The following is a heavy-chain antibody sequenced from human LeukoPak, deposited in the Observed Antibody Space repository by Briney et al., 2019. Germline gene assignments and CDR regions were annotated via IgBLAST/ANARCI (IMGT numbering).Heavy chain of an antibody. J-gene: IGHJ4*02. D-gene: IGHD5-24*01. CDR3: ARVTGRDGYNSLGY. CDR1: GYTFTSYG. V-gene: IGHV1-18*01. Sequence: PLASVKVSCKASGYTFTSYGISWVRQAPGQGLEWMGWISAYNGNTNYAQKLQGRVTMTTDTSTSTAYMELRSLRSDDTAVYYCARVTGRDGYNSLGYWGQGTLVTVSS. CDR2: ISAYNGNT.